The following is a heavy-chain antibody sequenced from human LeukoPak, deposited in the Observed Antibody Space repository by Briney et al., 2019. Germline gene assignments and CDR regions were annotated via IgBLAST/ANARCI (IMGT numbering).Heavy chain of an antibody. CDR1: GGSISSSNW. D-gene: IGHD3-16*01. J-gene: IGHJ4*02. CDR2: IYHSGST. V-gene: IGHV4-4*02. CDR3: ARFSYYDYVWGSAPAFDY. Sequence: SGTLSLTCAVSGGSISSSNWWNWVRQPPGKGLEWIGEIYHSGSTNYNPSLKSRVTISVDKSKNQFSLKLSSVTAADTAVYYCARFSYYDYVWGSAPAFDYWGQGTLVTVSS.